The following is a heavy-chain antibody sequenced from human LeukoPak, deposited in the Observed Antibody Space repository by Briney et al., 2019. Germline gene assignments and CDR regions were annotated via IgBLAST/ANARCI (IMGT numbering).Heavy chain of an antibody. V-gene: IGHV4-59*01. D-gene: IGHD3-3*02. J-gene: IGHJ5*02. CDR3: ARELAFLPDP. CDR2: IYYSGST. CDR1: GGSISSYY. Sequence: SETLSLTCTVSGGSISSYYWSWIRQPPGKGLEWIGYIYYSGSTNYNPSLKSRVTISVDTSKNQFSLKLSSVTAADTAVYYCARELAFLPDPWGQGTLVTVSS.